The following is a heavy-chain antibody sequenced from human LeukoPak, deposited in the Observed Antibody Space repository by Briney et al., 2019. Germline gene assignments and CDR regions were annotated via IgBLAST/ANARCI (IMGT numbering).Heavy chain of an antibody. CDR1: GYTLTSYY. D-gene: IGHD2-2*01. CDR3: ARDALYCSSSSCYRYWYFDP. Sequence: GASVKVSCKASGYTLTSYYMHWVRQAPGQGLEWMGIINPSGGSTSYAQKFQGRVTMTRDTSTSTVYMELSSQRSEDTAVYYCARDALYCSSSSCYRYWYFDPWGRGTLVTVSS. V-gene: IGHV1-46*01. CDR2: INPSGGST. J-gene: IGHJ2*01.